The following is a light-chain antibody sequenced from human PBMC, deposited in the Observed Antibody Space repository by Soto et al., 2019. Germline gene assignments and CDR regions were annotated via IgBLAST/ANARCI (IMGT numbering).Light chain of an antibody. Sequence: QSALTQPASVSGSPGQSITISCTGTSSYVGGYNYVSWYQQHPGKAPTLLIYDVSYRPSGVSNRFSGFKSGNTASLTISGLQVEDEADYYCSSYTSSSTVLFGGGTKLTVL. J-gene: IGLJ2*01. V-gene: IGLV2-14*01. CDR3: SSYTSSSTVL. CDR2: DVS. CDR1: SSYVGGYNY.